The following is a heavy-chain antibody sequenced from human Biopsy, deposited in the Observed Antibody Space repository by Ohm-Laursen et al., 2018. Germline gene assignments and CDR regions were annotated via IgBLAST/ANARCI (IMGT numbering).Heavy chain of an antibody. CDR2: INPSGSTT. CDR1: GYSFTSYY. Sequence: ASVKAFCNPSGYSFTSYYMHWARHAPGQGLEWMGLINPSGSTTSYPQIFQGRATMTRDTSKSTVYMELSRLRSADTAVYFCARNTGWYGDLYYFDYWGQGTLVTVSS. V-gene: IGHV1-46*01. CDR3: ARNTGWYGDLYYFDY. D-gene: IGHD6-19*01. J-gene: IGHJ4*02.